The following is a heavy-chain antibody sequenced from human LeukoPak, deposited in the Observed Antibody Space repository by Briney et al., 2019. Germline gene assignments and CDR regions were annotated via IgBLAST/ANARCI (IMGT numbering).Heavy chain of an antibody. CDR1: GGSISSGGYY. CDR2: INHSGST. CDR3: ARDVSGYSYGYYYYYYGMDV. V-gene: IGHV4-39*07. Sequence: SETLSLTCTVSGGSISSGGYYWSWIRRPPGKGLEWIGEINHSGSTNYNPSLKSRVTISVDTSKNQFSLKLSSVTAADTAVYYCARDVSGYSYGYYYYYYGMDVWGQGTTVTVSS. J-gene: IGHJ6*02. D-gene: IGHD5-18*01.